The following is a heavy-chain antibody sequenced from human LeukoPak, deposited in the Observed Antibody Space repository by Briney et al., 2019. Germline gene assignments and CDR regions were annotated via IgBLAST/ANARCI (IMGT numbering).Heavy chain of an antibody. CDR3: ATAPYYYGSGSYYSFRFDY. D-gene: IGHD3-10*01. CDR1: GYTFTDYY. CDR2: VGPEDGET. Sequence: ASVKISCKVSGYTFTDYYMHWVQQAPGKGLEWMGLVGPEDGETIYAEKFQGRVTITADTSTDTAYMELSSLRSEDTAVYYCATAPYYYGSGSYYSFRFDYWGQGTLVTVSS. J-gene: IGHJ4*02. V-gene: IGHV1-69-2*01.